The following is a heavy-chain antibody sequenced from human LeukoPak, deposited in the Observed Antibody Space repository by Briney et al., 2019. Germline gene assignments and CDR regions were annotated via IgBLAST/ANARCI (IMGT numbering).Heavy chain of an antibody. Sequence: ASVKVSCKASGYTFTGYYMHWVRQAPGQGLEWMGWINPNSGGTNYAQKFQGRVTITRNTSISTAYMELSSLRSEDTAVYYCARVSRYVRRLEWLPKALNYYYYYYMDVWGKGTTVTVSS. D-gene: IGHD3-3*01. CDR3: ARVSRYVRRLEWLPKALNYYYYYYMDV. CDR2: INPNSGGT. J-gene: IGHJ6*03. V-gene: IGHV1-2*02. CDR1: GYTFTGYY.